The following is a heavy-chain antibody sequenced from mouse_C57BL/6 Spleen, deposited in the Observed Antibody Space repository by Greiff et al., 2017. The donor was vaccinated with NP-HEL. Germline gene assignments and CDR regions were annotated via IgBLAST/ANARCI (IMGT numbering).Heavy chain of an antibody. Sequence: VKLMESGPELVKPGASVKISCKASGYAFSSSWMNWVKQRPGKGLEWIGRIYPGDGDTNYNGKFKGKATLTADKSSSTAYMQLSSLTSEDSAVYFCALYDYGAYWGQGTLVTVSA. V-gene: IGHV1-82*01. CDR3: ALYDYGAY. CDR1: GYAFSSSW. CDR2: IYPGDGDT. D-gene: IGHD2-4*01. J-gene: IGHJ3*01.